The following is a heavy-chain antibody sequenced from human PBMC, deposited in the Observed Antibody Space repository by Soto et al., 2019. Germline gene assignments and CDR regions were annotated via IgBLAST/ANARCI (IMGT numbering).Heavy chain of an antibody. D-gene: IGHD6-13*01. CDR2: IYYSGST. J-gene: IGHJ6*03. Sequence: PSETLSLTCTVSGGSISSSSYYWGWIRQPPGKGLEWIGSIYYSGSTYYNPSLKNRVTISVDTSKNQFSLKLSSVTAADTAVYYCARLPWESSSWYDYMDVWGRGTTVTVSS. CDR3: ARLPWESSSWYDYMDV. CDR1: GGSISSSSYY. V-gene: IGHV4-39*01.